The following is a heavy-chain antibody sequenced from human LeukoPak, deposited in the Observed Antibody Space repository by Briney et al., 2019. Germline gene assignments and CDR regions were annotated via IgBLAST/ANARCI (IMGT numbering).Heavy chain of an antibody. D-gene: IGHD1-1*01. V-gene: IGHV4-4*08. CDR3: ARGVQLIGYFDY. CDR2: ISTSGSA. J-gene: IGHJ4*02. Sequence: PETLSLTCAVSGGSIRSYHWSWIRQPPGKGLEWIGYISTSGSADYNPSLKSRVTISVDTSKNQFSLKLSSVTAADTAVYYCARGVQLIGYFDYWGQGTLVTVSS. CDR1: GGSIRSYH.